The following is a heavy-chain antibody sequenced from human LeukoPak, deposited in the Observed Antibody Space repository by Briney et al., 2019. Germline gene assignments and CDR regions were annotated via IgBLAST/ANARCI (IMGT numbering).Heavy chain of an antibody. CDR1: GFTFSSYA. J-gene: IGHJ4*02. CDR3: ARGLARSRYSYGIDY. V-gene: IGHV3-23*01. CDR2: ISGSGGST. Sequence: GGSLRLSCAASGFTFSSYAMSWVRQAPGKGLEWVSAISGSGGSTYYADSVKGRFTISRDNSKNTLYLQMNSLRAEDTAVYYCARGLARSRYSYGIDYWGQGTLVTVSS. D-gene: IGHD5-18*01.